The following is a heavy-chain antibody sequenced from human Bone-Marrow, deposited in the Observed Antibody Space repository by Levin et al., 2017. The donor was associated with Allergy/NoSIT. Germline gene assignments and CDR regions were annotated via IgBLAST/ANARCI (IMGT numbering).Heavy chain of an antibody. CDR3: ARRAGDIVVVVAASPFLFDC. Sequence: SETLSLTCAVYGGSFSGYYWSWIRQPPGKGLEWIGEINHSGSTNYNPSLKSRVTISVDTSKNQFSLKLSSVTAADTAVYYCARRAGDIVVVVAASPFLFDCWGQGTLVTVSS. V-gene: IGHV4-34*01. CDR1: GGSFSGYY. CDR2: INHSGST. J-gene: IGHJ4*02. D-gene: IGHD2-15*01.